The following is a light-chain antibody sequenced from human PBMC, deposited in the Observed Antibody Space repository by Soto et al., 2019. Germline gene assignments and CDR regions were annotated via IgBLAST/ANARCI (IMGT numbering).Light chain of an antibody. CDR1: QSISTS. CDR2: LAS. Sequence: DIQMTQSPSTVSAFVGDRVTITCRASQSISTSLAWYQQEPGKAPKLLIYLASSLESGVPARFSGSGSATDFTLSISSLQPDDFATYYCQQYGSYSRTFGQGTKVDIK. J-gene: IGKJ1*01. V-gene: IGKV1-5*03. CDR3: QQYGSYSRT.